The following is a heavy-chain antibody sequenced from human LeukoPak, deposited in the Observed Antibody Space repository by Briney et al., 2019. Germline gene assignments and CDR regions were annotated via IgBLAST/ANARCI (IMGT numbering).Heavy chain of an antibody. CDR1: GFTFSSYW. CDR3: ARDTVEMVSDY. Sequence: GGSLSLSCAASGFTFSSYWMSWVRQAPGKGLEWVANIKQEGSEKYYVDSAKGRFTISRDNDKNSLYLQMNSLRAEDTAVYYCARDTVEMVSDYWGQGTLVTVSS. J-gene: IGHJ4*02. V-gene: IGHV3-7*01. D-gene: IGHD5-24*01. CDR2: IKQEGSEK.